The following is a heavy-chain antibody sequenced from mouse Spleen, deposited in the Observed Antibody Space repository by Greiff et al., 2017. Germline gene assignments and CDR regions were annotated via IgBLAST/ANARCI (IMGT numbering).Heavy chain of an antibody. Sequence: QVQLQQSGPGLVAPSQSLSITCTVSGFSLTSYAISWVRQPPGKGLEWLGVIWTGGGTNYNSALKSRLSISKDNSKSQVFLKMNSLQTDDTARYYCARNSYYYGSSAAPFAYWGQGTLVTVSA. CDR1: GFSLTSYA. CDR2: IWTGGGT. D-gene: IGHD1-1*01. CDR3: ARNSYYYGSSAAPFAY. J-gene: IGHJ3*01. V-gene: IGHV2-9-1*01.